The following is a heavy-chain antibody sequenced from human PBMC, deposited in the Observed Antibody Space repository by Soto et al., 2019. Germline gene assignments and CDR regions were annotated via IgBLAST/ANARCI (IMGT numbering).Heavy chain of an antibody. D-gene: IGHD3-10*01. CDR1: GGSISSGNYY. J-gene: IGHJ6*02. Sequence: SETLSLTCTVSGGSISSGNYYWNWIRQHPGKGLEWIGNMYNSGSTYYNPSLQSRITISEDTSKDQFSLNLISVTAADTAVYYCARDRGSGLDVWGQGTTVTVSS. V-gene: IGHV4-31*03. CDR3: ARDRGSGLDV. CDR2: MYNSGST.